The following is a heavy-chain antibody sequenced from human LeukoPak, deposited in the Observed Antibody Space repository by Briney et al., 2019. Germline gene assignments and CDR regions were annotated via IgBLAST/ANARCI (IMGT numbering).Heavy chain of an antibody. J-gene: IGHJ5*02. Sequence: GGSLRLSCAASGFTFSSYEMNWVRQAPGKGLEWVSYISSSGSTIYYADSVKGRFTISRDNAKNSLYLQMNSLRAEDTAVYYCARVSGIAAAGTVDWFDPWGQGTLVTVSS. V-gene: IGHV3-48*03. D-gene: IGHD6-13*01. CDR1: GFTFSSYE. CDR2: ISSSGSTI. CDR3: ARVSGIAAAGTVDWFDP.